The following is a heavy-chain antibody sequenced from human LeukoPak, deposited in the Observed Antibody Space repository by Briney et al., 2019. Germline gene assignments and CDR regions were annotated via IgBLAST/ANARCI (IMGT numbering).Heavy chain of an antibody. CDR2: ISAYNGNT. D-gene: IGHD1-26*01. CDR1: GYTFTGYY. Sequence: GASVKVSCKASGYTFTGYYMHWVRQAPGQGLEWMGWISAYNGNTNYAQKLQGRVTMTTDTSTSTAYMELRSLRSDDTAVYYCARCPSHWYSGSYFDYWGQGTLVTVSS. V-gene: IGHV1-18*04. CDR3: ARCPSHWYSGSYFDY. J-gene: IGHJ4*02.